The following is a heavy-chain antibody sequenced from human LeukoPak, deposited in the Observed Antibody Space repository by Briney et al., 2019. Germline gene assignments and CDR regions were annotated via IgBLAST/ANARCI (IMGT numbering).Heavy chain of an antibody. CDR1: GGTFSSYA. CDR2: IIPIFGTA. CDR3: APIAARRSRFDP. V-gene: IGHV1-69*13. J-gene: IGHJ5*02. D-gene: IGHD6-6*01. Sequence: SVKVSCKASGGTFSSYAISSVRQAPGQGLEWMGGIIPIFGTANYAQKFQGRVTITADESTSTAYMELSSLRSEDTAVYYCAPIAARRSRFDPWGQGTLVTVSS.